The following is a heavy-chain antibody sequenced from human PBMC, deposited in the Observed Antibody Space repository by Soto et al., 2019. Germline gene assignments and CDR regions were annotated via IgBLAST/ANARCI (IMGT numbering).Heavy chain of an antibody. Sequence: SETLSLTCAVYGGSFSGYYWSWIRQPPGKGLEWIGEINHSGSTNYNPSLKSRVTISVDTSKNQFSLKLSSVTAADTAVYYCARGWLRYFDWLSTSAGMDVWGQGTTVTVSS. V-gene: IGHV4-34*01. J-gene: IGHJ6*02. CDR3: ARGWLRYFDWLSTSAGMDV. CDR2: INHSGST. CDR1: GGSFSGYY. D-gene: IGHD3-9*01.